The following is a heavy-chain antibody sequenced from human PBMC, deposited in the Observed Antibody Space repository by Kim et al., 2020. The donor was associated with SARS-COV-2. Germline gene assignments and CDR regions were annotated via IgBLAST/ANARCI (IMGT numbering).Heavy chain of an antibody. CDR2: ISSNGGST. Sequence: GGSLRLSCSASGFTFSSYAMHWVRQAPGKGLEYVSAISSNGGSTYYADSVKGRFTISRDNSKNTLYLQMSSLRAEDTAVYYCVKGGYSSSWYHWFDPWGQGTLVTVSS. V-gene: IGHV3-64D*06. J-gene: IGHJ5*02. CDR3: VKGGYSSSWYHWFDP. D-gene: IGHD6-13*01. CDR1: GFTFSSYA.